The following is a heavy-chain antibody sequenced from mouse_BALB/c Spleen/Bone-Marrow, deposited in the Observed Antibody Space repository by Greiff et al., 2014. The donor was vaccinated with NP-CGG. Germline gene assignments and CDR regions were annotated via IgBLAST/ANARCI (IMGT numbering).Heavy chain of an antibody. V-gene: IGHV1S81*02. D-gene: IGHD6-2*01. J-gene: IGHJ3*01. Sequence: QVQLKHSGAELVEPGASVKLSCKTSGYTFTNYYLYWVKQRPGQGLEWIGEINPGNGGTNFNERFKSKATLTVDKSSTTAYILLTSLTSEDSAVYYCARGSPYWGQGTLVTVSA. CDR1: GYTFTNYY. CDR2: INPGNGGT. CDR3: ARGSPY.